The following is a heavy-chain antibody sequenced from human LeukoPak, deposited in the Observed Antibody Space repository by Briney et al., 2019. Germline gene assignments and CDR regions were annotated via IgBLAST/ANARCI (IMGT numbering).Heavy chain of an antibody. J-gene: IGHJ4*02. Sequence: PGGSLRLSCAASGFTFSSYGMHWVRQAPGKGREWVAFIRYDGSNKYYADSVKGRFTISRDNSKNTLYLQMNSLRAEDTAVYYCAKDLVDIVATIDHYFDYWGQGTLVTVSS. CDR1: GFTFSSYG. D-gene: IGHD5-12*01. CDR2: IRYDGSNK. CDR3: AKDLVDIVATIDHYFDY. V-gene: IGHV3-30*02.